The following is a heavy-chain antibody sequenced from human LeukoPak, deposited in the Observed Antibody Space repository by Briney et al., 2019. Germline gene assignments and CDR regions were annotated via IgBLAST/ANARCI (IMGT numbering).Heavy chain of an antibody. CDR1: GFTFSDYA. Sequence: GGSLRLSCAASGFTFSDYAMTWVRQAPGKGPEWVSTINGGGGSKYFADSVKGRFTISRDNAKNSLYLQMNSLRAEDTALYYCAKDLGSSGYGAFDIWGQGTMVTVSS. J-gene: IGHJ3*02. V-gene: IGHV3-23*01. D-gene: IGHD3-22*01. CDR2: INGGGGSK. CDR3: AKDLGSSGYGAFDI.